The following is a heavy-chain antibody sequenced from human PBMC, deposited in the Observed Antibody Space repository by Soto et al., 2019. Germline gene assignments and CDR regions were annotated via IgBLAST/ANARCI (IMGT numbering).Heavy chain of an antibody. CDR2: IIPIFGTA. CDR3: ARERIAARPGWYYYYGMDV. CDR1: GGTFSSYT. Sequence: SVKVSCKASGGTFSSYTISWVRQAPGQGLEWMGGIIPIFGTANYAQKFQGRVTITADESTSTAYMELSSLRSEDTAVYYCARERIAARPGWYYYYGMDVWGQGTTVTVSS. V-gene: IGHV1-69*13. J-gene: IGHJ6*02. D-gene: IGHD6-6*01.